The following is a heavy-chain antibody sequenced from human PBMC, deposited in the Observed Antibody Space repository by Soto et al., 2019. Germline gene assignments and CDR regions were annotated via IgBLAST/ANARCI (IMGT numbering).Heavy chain of an antibody. CDR3: ARVPLPIQLWRRYYFDY. Sequence: QVQLQQWGAGLLKPSETLSLTCAVYGGSFSGYYWSWIRQPPGKGLEWIGEINHSGSTNYNPSLKSRVTISVDPSKNQFSLQLSSVTAADTAVYYCARVPLPIQLWRRYYFDYWGQGTLVTVSS. CDR1: GGSFSGYY. CDR2: INHSGST. J-gene: IGHJ4*02. V-gene: IGHV4-34*01. D-gene: IGHD5-18*01.